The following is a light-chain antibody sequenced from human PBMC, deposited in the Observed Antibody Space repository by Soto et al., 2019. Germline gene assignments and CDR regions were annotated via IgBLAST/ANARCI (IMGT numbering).Light chain of an antibody. CDR2: GNS. CDR3: SSYTSRSTLA. V-gene: IGLV1-40*01. J-gene: IGLJ2*01. Sequence: QSALTQPPSVSGAPGQRVTISCTGSSSNIGAGYDVHWYQQLPGTAPKLLIYGNSNRPSGVPDRFSGSKSGTSASLAITGLQAEDEADYYCSSYTSRSTLAFGGGTKVTVL. CDR1: SSNIGAGYD.